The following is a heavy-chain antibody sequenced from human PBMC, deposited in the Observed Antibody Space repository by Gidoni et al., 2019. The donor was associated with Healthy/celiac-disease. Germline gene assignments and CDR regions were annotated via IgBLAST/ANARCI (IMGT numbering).Heavy chain of an antibody. CDR1: VCTFSSYA. V-gene: IGHV1-69*04. Sequence: HVHLVQSRAAVHTPGSSVNVSCMPSVCTFSSYAISWVRQAPGQWLEWMGRIIPMLGIANYAQKCQGRVTITADKSTSTAYMELSSVGSEETAVYYCARERCTNSVCPSDYWGQGTLVTVSS. J-gene: IGHJ4*02. D-gene: IGHD2-8*01. CDR2: IIPMLGIA. CDR3: ARERCTNSVCPSDY.